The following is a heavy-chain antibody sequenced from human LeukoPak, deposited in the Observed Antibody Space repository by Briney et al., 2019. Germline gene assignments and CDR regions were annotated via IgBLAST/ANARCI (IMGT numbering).Heavy chain of an antibody. CDR2: IYHSGST. D-gene: IGHD5-18*01. J-gene: IGHJ4*02. V-gene: IGHV4-30-2*01. Sequence: PSETLSLTCAVSGGSISSGGYSWSWIRQPPGTGLEWIGYIYHSGSTYYNPSLKSRVTISVDRSKNQFSLKLSSVTAADTAVYYCASSHGYSYGGTTDWGQGTLVTVSS. CDR1: GGSISSGGYS. CDR3: ASSHGYSYGGTTD.